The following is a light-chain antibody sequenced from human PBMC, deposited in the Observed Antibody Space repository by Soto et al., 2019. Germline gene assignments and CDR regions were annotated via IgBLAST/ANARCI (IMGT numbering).Light chain of an antibody. CDR1: SSNIGAGYD. CDR3: QSYDSSLSGWV. J-gene: IGLJ3*02. V-gene: IGLV1-40*01. CDR2: GNS. Sequence: QSVLTQPPSVSGAPGQRVTISCTGSSSNIGAGYDVHWYQQLPGTAPKLLISGNSNRPSGVPDRFSGSKSGTSASLAITGLQAAEEAGYYCQSYDSSLSGWVFGGGTKVTVL.